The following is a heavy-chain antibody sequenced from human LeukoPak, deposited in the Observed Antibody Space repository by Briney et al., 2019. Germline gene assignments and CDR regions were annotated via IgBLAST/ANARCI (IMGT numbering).Heavy chain of an antibody. CDR1: GFTFSSYG. D-gene: IGHD2-2*01. J-gene: IGHJ4*02. V-gene: IGHV3-30*02. CDR2: IRYDGSNK. Sequence: PGGSLRLSCAASGFTFSSYGMHWVRQAPGKGLEWVAFIRYDGSNKYYADSVKGRFTISRDNSKNTLYLQMNSLRAEDTAVYYCAKDRDCSSTSCYVDFFDYWGQGTLVTVSS. CDR3: AKDRDCSSTSCYVDFFDY.